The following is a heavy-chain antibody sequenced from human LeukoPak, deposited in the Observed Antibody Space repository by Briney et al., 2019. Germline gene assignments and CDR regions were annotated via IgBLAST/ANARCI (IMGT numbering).Heavy chain of an antibody. V-gene: IGHV4-59*01. CDR3: ARVITIFGVSRHSYYFDY. Sequence: TSETLSLTCTVSGGSISSYYWSWIRQPPGKGLEWIGYIYYSGSTNYNPSLKSRVTISVDTSKNQFSLKLSSVTAADTAVYYCARVITIFGVSRHSYYFDYWGQGTLVTVSS. D-gene: IGHD3-3*01. CDR1: GGSISSYY. J-gene: IGHJ4*02. CDR2: IYYSGST.